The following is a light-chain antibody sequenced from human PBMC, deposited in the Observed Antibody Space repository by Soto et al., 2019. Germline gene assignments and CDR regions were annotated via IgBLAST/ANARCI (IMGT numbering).Light chain of an antibody. Sequence: QPASVSGSPGQSITISCTGTSSDVGGYNYVSWYQQHPGKAPKVMIYDVSNRPSGVSNRFSGSKSGNTASLTISGLQAEDEADYYCSSYTSSSILDVFGTGTKLTVL. J-gene: IGLJ1*01. V-gene: IGLV2-14*01. CDR2: DVS. CDR3: SSYTSSSILDV. CDR1: SSDVGGYNY.